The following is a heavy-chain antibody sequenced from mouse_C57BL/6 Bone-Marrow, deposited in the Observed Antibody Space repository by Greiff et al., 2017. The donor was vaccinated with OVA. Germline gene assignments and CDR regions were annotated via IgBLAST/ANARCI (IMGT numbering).Heavy chain of an antibody. CDR2: IWSGGST. CDR3: ASDDYWFAY. Sequence: VQLQQSGPGLVQPSQSLSITCAVSGFSLTSYGVHWVRQSPGKGLEWLGVIWSGGSTDYNAAFISRLSISKDNSKSQVFFKMNSLQDDDTAIYYCASDDYWFAYWGQGTLVTVSA. J-gene: IGHJ3*01. D-gene: IGHD2-4*01. CDR1: GFSLTSYG. V-gene: IGHV2-2*01.